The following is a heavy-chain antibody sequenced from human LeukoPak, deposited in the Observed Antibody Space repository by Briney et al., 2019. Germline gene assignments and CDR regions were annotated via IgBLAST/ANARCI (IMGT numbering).Heavy chain of an antibody. CDR3: AKFSAVWGTFDY. J-gene: IGHJ4*02. CDR2: IGGSGVAT. Sequence: GGSLRLSCAASGFTFSSYAMSWVRQAPGKGLEWVSGIGGSGVATYYADSVKGRFTISRDNSKSTLYLQMNSLRAEDTAVYYCAKFSAVWGTFDYWGQGILVTVSS. CDR1: GFTFSSYA. D-gene: IGHD3-16*01. V-gene: IGHV3-23*01.